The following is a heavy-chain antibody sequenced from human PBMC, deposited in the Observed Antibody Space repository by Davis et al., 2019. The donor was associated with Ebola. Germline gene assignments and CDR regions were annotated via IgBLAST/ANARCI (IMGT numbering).Heavy chain of an antibody. Sequence: SETLSLTCSVSGGSVGSDYWSWIRQSPGKGLEWIAFISNGGRTIYNPSLRGRVTISIDTSKNQFSLKLSSVTAADTAVYYCARVEAAAGVDYWGQGTLVTVSS. V-gene: IGHV4-59*02. CDR3: ARVEAAAGVDY. J-gene: IGHJ4*02. CDR2: ISNGGRT. D-gene: IGHD6-13*01. CDR1: GGSVGSDY.